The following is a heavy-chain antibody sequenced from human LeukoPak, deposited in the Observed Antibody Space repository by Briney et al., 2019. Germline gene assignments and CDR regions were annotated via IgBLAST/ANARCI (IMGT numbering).Heavy chain of an antibody. J-gene: IGHJ2*01. D-gene: IGHD3-22*01. V-gene: IGHV1-69*13. CDR1: GYTFTSYD. CDR2: IIPIFGTA. CDR3: ARDRYYYDGSGYYYAIRYFDL. Sequence: GASVKVSCKASGYTFTSYDINWVRQATGQGLEWMGGIIPIFGTANYAQKFQGRVTITADESTSTAYMELSSLRSEDTAVYYCARDRYYYDGSGYYYAIRYFDLWGRGTLVTVSS.